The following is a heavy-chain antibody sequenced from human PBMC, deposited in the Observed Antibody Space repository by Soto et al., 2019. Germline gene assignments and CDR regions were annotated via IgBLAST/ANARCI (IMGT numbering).Heavy chain of an antibody. D-gene: IGHD6-19*01. CDR1: GGSISSGGFS. CDR3: ARAGDSSGPVALGY. V-gene: IGHV4-30-2*01. Sequence: PSGTPSLTCAVSGGSISSGGFSWSWIWQPPGKGLEWIGYIYHSGSTYYNPSLKSRVTISVDRSKNQFSLKLSSVTAADTAVYYCARAGDSSGPVALGYSGQGTLVIVSS. J-gene: IGHJ4*02. CDR2: IYHSGST.